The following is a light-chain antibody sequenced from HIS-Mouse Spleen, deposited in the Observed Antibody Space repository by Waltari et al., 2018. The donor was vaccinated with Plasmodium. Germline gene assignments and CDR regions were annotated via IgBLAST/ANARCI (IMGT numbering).Light chain of an antibody. J-gene: IGLJ3*02. CDR2: QDS. CDR1: TLRTKS. CDR3: QAWDSSTAV. Sequence: SYQLTQPPSVSVSPVQPARIPSPGTTLRTKSALWYQQKPGQSPVLVIYQDSKRPSGIPERFSGSNSGNTATRNISGTQAMDEADYYCQAWDSSTAVFGGGTKLTVL. V-gene: IGLV3-1*01.